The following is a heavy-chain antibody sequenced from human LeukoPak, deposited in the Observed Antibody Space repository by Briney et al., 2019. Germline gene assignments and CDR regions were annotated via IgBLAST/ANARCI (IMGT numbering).Heavy chain of an antibody. CDR1: GYTFTGYY. D-gene: IGHD3-16*01. J-gene: IGHJ6*03. CDR2: INPNSGGT. CDR3: ARSFKPWDYYYYMDV. Sequence: ASVKVSCKASGYTFTGYYMHWVRQAPGQGLEWMGWINPNSGGTNYAQKFQGRVTMTRDTSISTAYMELSRLRSDDTAVYYCARSFKPWDYYYYMDVWGKGTTVTVSS. V-gene: IGHV1-2*02.